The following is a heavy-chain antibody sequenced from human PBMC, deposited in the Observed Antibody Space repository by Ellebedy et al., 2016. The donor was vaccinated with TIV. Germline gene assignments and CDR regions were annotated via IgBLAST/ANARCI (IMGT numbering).Heavy chain of an antibody. Sequence: ASVKVSXKASGYTFTNFGISWVRQAPGQGLEWMGWVSPYNGNTNYAQKFQARVTITTDTSTSTAYMELRSLRSDDTALYFCARDSDYGGVTNHWYFNLWGRGTLVTVSS. CDR1: GYTFTNFG. CDR3: ARDSDYGGVTNHWYFNL. CDR2: VSPYNGNT. J-gene: IGHJ2*01. V-gene: IGHV1-18*01. D-gene: IGHD4-23*01.